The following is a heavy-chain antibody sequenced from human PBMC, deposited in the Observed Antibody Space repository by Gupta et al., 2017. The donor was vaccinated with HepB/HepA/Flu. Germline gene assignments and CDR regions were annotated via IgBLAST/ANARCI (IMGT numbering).Heavy chain of an antibody. CDR1: GYTCTTYH. Sequence: QVQLVQSGAEVKKPGAAVKVSCKSSGYTCTTYHLHWVRQAPGQGLGWVGFINPSGGVTTYAQNFQGRVTMTTDTSTRMTYMEVGSLRIEDTAVYFCARATATGTAGLLDYWGQGTLITVAS. CDR3: ARATATGTAGLLDY. V-gene: IGHV1-46*01. CDR2: INPSGGVT. D-gene: IGHD1-1*01. J-gene: IGHJ4*02.